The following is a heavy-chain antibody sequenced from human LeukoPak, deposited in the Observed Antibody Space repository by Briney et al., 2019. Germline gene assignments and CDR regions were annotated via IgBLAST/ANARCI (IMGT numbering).Heavy chain of an antibody. V-gene: IGHV3-21*01. CDR2: ISSSSSYI. J-gene: IGHJ4*02. Sequence: PGGSLRLSCAASGFTFSSYSVNWVRQAPGKGLEWVSSISSSSSYIYYADSVKGRFTISRDNAKNSLYLQMNSLRAEDTAVYYCARDFNYYDSSGYFLGWGQGTLVTVSS. D-gene: IGHD3-22*01. CDR3: ARDFNYYDSSGYFLG. CDR1: GFTFSSYS.